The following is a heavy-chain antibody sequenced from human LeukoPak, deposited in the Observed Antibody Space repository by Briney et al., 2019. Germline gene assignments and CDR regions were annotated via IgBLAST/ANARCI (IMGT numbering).Heavy chain of an antibody. Sequence: SETLSLTCTVSGGSISSGSYYWGWIRQPAGKGLEWIGRIYLSGSTNYDPSLKSRVTISVDTSKNQFSLQLNSVTAADTAVYYSARERRNAYFDYWGQGTLVTVSS. CDR2: IYLSGST. V-gene: IGHV4-61*02. J-gene: IGHJ4*02. CDR3: ARERRNAYFDY. CDR1: GGSISSGSYY.